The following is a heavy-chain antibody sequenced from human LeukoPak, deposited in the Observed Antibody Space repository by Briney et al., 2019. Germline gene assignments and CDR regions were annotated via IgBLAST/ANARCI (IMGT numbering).Heavy chain of an antibody. CDR1: GYSFTSYG. J-gene: IGHJ4*02. V-gene: IGHV1-18*01. CDR2: SSAY. Sequence: ASVAVSCKASGYSFTSYGISWVRQAPGQGLEWMGWSSAYAQKLQGRVTMTTDTSTSTAYMELRSLRSDDTAVYYCARGSYFDYWGQGTLVTVSS. CDR3: ARGSYFDY.